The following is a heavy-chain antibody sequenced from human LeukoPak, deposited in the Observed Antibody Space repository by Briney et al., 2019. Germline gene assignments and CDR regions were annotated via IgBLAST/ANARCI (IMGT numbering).Heavy chain of an antibody. Sequence: PSETLSLTCNVSGGTISSYYWSWIRQPPGKGLEWIGYIYYSGSTNYNPSLKSRVTISVDTSKNQFSLKLSSVTAADTAVYYRARDLVGATLFDYWGQGTLVTVSS. D-gene: IGHD1-26*01. CDR1: GGTISSYY. CDR2: IYYSGST. CDR3: ARDLVGATLFDY. V-gene: IGHV4-59*01. J-gene: IGHJ4*02.